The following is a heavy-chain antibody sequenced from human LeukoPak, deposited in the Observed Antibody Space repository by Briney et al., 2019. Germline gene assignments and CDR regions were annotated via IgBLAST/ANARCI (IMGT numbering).Heavy chain of an antibody. J-gene: IGHJ4*02. D-gene: IGHD6-25*01. CDR3: ARDSTAPAGYFDY. CDR2: IYYSGST. CDR1: GGSISSYY. Sequence: SETLSLTCTVSGGSISSYYWSWIRQPPGKGLEWIGYIYYSGSTNYNPSLKSRVTISVDTSKNQFSLKLSSVTAADTAVYYCARDSTAPAGYFDYWGQGTLVTVSS. V-gene: IGHV4-59*12.